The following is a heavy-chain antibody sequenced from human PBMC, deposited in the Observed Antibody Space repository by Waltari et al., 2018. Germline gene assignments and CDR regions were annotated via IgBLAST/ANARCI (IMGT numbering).Heavy chain of an antibody. J-gene: IGHJ5*02. CDR3: ARGEGYSPINWFDP. V-gene: IGHV4-59*11. CDR2: IYYSGST. Sequence: QVQLQESGPGLVKPSETLSLTCTVPGGSISSHYWSWIRQPPGKGLEWIGYIYYSGSTNYNPSLKSRVTISVDTSKNQFSLKLSSVTAADTAVYYCARGEGYSPINWFDPWGQGTLVTVSS. CDR1: GGSISSHY. D-gene: IGHD5-12*01.